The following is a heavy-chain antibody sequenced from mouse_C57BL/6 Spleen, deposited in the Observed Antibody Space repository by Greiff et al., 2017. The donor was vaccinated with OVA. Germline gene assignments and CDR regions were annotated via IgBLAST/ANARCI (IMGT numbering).Heavy chain of an antibody. CDR1: GYTFTSYW. CDR3: AREELGSGDD. Sequence: VQLQQSGAELVRPGSSVKLSCKASGYTFTSYWMDWVKQRPGQGLEWIGNIYPSDSETHYNQKFKDKATLTVDKSSSTAYMQLSSLTSEDSAVYYCAREELGSGDDWGQGTTLTVSS. V-gene: IGHV1-61*01. CDR2: IYPSDSET. J-gene: IGHJ2*01. D-gene: IGHD4-1*01.